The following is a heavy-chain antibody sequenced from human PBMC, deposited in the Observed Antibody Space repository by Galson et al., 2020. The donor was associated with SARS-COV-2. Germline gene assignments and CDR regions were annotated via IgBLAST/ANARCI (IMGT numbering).Heavy chain of an antibody. CDR1: GFIFNIYA. CDR2: LGGGGDT. J-gene: IGHJ4*02. CDR3: ALFFPVGSEGRY. V-gene: IGHV3-23*01. D-gene: IGHD3-10*01. Sequence: GESLKISCTASGFIFNIYAITWVRPAPGRGLEWVSSLGGGGDTYYADSVKGRFTVSRDNYKNTVYVQMNSLRADDTAVYHCALFFPVGSEGRYWGQGALVTVSP.